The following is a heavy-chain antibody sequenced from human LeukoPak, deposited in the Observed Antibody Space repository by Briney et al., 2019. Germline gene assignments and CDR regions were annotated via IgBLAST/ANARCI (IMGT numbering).Heavy chain of an antibody. CDR2: ISFDGSNK. Sequence: GGSLRLSCAASGFSFSNYDMHWVRQAPGKGLEWVAVISFDGSNKYYEDSVKGRFTISRDNSRNTLYLQMNSLRAEGTAIYYCARWFGELFFDYCGQGTQVTVSS. J-gene: IGHJ4*02. D-gene: IGHD3-10*01. CDR3: ARWFGELFFDY. V-gene: IGHV3-30*03. CDR1: GFSFSNYD.